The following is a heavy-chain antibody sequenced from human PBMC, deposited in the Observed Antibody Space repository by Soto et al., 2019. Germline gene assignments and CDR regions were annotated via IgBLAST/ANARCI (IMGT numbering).Heavy chain of an antibody. D-gene: IGHD4-17*01. Sequence: EVQLVESGGGLVQPGGSLRLSCAASGFTFSNYWMSWVRQAPGKGLEWVAKINQGGSEKWSAASVKGRFTISRDNAKNSLYLKLNSLGAEETAGSYCVKDVGDYSFDDLGQGTLVTVAS. CDR3: VKDVGDYSFDD. J-gene: IGHJ4*02. V-gene: IGHV3-7*03. CDR1: GFTFSNYW. CDR2: INQGGSEK.